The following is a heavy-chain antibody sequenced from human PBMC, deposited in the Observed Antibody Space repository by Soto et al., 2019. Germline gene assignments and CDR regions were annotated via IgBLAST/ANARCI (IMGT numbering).Heavy chain of an antibody. D-gene: IGHD2-15*01. V-gene: IGHV2-5*02. J-gene: IGHJ4*02. CDR3: AHILCDSTCYWDVGFFDY. Sequence: QITLKESGPTLLKSTQTLTLTCTFSGFSLSTSGVGVGWIRQPPGKALECLALIYWDNDKRYSPSLKSRLSATKDTSKNQVVLTMTNMDPGDTVTYYCAHILCDSTCYWDVGFFDYWGQGILVTVSS. CDR2: IYWDNDK. CDR1: GFSLSTSGVG.